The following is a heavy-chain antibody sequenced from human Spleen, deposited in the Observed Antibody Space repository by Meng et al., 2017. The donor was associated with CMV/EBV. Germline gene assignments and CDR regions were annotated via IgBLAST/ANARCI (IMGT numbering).Heavy chain of an antibody. CDR3: ARVGNWGLNDY. Sequence: ESLKISCTVSGGSISSSSYYWGWIRQPPGKGLEWIGSIYYSGSTYYNPSLKSRVTISVDTSKNQFSLKLSSVTAADTAVYYCARVGNWGLNDYWGQGTLVTVSS. V-gene: IGHV4-39*07. CDR2: IYYSGST. J-gene: IGHJ4*02. CDR1: GGSISSSSYY. D-gene: IGHD3-16*01.